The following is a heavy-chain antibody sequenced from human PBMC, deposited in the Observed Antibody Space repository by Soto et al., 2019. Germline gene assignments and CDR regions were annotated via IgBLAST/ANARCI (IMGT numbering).Heavy chain of an antibody. CDR3: AKDLLPLRPGGFDY. V-gene: IGHV3-30*18. D-gene: IGHD1-26*01. CDR1: GFTFSRFG. J-gene: IGHJ4*02. Sequence: QVQLVESGGGVVQSGRSLRLSCATSGFTFSRFGMHWVRQAPGKGLEWVAVFSDDGSNEYYADPVKGRFAVSRDNSKNTVYLQMNSLRAEDTAVYYCAKDLLPLRPGGFDYWGQGTLVTVSS. CDR2: FSDDGSNE.